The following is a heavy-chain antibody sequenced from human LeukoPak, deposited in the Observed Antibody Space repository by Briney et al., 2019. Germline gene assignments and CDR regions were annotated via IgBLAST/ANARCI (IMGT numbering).Heavy chain of an antibody. CDR2: ISRSGSTK. CDR3: ARVLRYCSGGNCYSGGLGYMDV. Sequence: GGSLRPSCAASGFTFSDYNMRWIRQAPGKGLEWVSSISRSGSTKYYADSVKGRFTISRDNAKNSLFLQMNSLRAEDTAVYYCARVLRYCSGGNCYSGGLGYMDVWGKGTTVTISS. V-gene: IGHV3-11*01. J-gene: IGHJ6*03. D-gene: IGHD2-15*01. CDR1: GFTFSDYN.